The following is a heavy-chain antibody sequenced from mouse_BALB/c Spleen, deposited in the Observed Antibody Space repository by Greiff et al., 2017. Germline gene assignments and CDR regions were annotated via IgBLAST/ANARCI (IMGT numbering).Heavy chain of an antibody. V-gene: IGHV1S137*01. CDR2: ISTYYGDA. CDR1: GYTFTDYA. J-gene: IGHJ3*01. CDR3: VRSTGSWFAY. Sequence: QVQLQQSGAELVRPGVSVKISCKGSGYTFTDYAMHWVKQSHAKSLEWIGVISTYYGDASYNQKFKGKATMTVDKSSSTAYMELARLTSEDSAIYYCVRSTGSWFAYWGQGTLVTVSA. D-gene: IGHD4-1*02.